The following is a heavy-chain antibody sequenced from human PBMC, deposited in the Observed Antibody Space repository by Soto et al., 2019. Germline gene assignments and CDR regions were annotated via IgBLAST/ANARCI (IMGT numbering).Heavy chain of an antibody. CDR1: GGSISRYY. J-gene: IGHJ3*02. CDR3: ARQGITMVRGVILLGAFDI. V-gene: IGHV4-59*08. Sequence: SGTLSLTCTVSGGSISRYYWSWIRQPPGKGLEWIGYIYYSGSTNYHPSLKSRVTISVDTSKNQFSLKLSSVTAADTAVYYCARQGITMVRGVILLGAFDIGGQGTMVTVS. D-gene: IGHD3-10*01. CDR2: IYYSGST.